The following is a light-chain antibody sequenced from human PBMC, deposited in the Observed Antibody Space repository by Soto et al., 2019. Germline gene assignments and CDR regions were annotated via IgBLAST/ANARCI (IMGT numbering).Light chain of an antibody. J-gene: IGLJ1*01. Sequence: QSVLPHPPSASATPGHSVTISSAGTSSNMGSTYYVQWYQQLPGTAPKLLIHGNTDRPSGVPDRFSGSKSGTSASLAITGLQADDEADYYCQSYDDSLSVHYVFGTGTKVTVL. V-gene: IGLV1-40*01. CDR2: GNT. CDR1: SSNMGSTYY. CDR3: QSYDDSLSVHYV.